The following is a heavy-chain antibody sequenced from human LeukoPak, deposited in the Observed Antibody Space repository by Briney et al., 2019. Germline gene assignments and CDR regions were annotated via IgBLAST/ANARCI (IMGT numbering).Heavy chain of an antibody. D-gene: IGHD3-3*01. CDR3: ARRYDFWSGXYXWFXP. V-gene: IGHV3-11*04. Sequence: GGSLRLSCAASGFTFNNYYMSWIRRAPGKGLEWISYISISGYSTYYADSVKGRFTISRDNAKNSLYLQMNNLRPEDTAFYYCARRYDFWSGXYXWFXPXGQGTLVT. CDR1: GFTFNNYY. CDR2: ISISGYST. J-gene: IGHJ5*02.